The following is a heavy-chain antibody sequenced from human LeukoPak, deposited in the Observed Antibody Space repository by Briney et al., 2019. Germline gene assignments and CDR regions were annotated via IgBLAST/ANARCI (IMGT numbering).Heavy chain of an antibody. D-gene: IGHD3-10*01. CDR2: IYTSGST. CDR1: GGSISSYY. CDR3: ASLSRDYYGSGSDAFDI. Sequence: PSETLSLTCTVSGGSISSYYWSWIRQPAGKGLEWIGRIYTSGSTNYNPSLKSRVTMSVDTSKNQFSLKLSSVTAADTAVYYCASLSRDYYGSGSDAFDIWGQGTMVTVSS. J-gene: IGHJ3*02. V-gene: IGHV4-4*07.